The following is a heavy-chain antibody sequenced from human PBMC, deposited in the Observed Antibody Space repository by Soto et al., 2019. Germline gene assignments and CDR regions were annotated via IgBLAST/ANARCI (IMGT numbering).Heavy chain of an antibody. V-gene: IGHV1-69*01. CDR1: GGNFSGFA. J-gene: IGHJ4*02. CDR3: ATKKDFTLSPPAY. CDR2: IIPMFGTA. Sequence: QVQLVQSGAEVKKPGSSVKVSCKASGGNFSGFAISWVRQAPGQGLEWMGGIIPMFGTANYAQKFQGRVTITADESTSTVYMELSSLGSEDTAVYYCATKKDFTLSPPAYWGKGTLVTVSS. D-gene: IGHD3-10*02.